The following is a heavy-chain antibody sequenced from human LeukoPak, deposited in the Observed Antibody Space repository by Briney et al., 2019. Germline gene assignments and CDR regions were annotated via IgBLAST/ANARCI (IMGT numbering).Heavy chain of an antibody. CDR2: IKEDGSET. D-gene: IGHD2-21*02. CDR3: ARGYCGGDCYGD. Sequence: GGSLRLSCAASGFTFSNYWMSWVRQAPGKGPEWMGNIKEDGSETYYVDSVKGRFTISRDNTKNSVYLQMNSLRAEDTAVYYCARGYCGGDCYGDWGQGTLVTVSS. V-gene: IGHV3-7*01. J-gene: IGHJ1*01. CDR1: GFTFSNYW.